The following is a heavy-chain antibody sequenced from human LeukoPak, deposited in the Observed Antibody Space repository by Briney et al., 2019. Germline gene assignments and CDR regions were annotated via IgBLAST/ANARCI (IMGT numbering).Heavy chain of an antibody. V-gene: IGHV3-48*01. CDR2: ISSSSSTI. D-gene: IGHD3-22*01. CDR3: ARRPIVVGGYYYYYYGMDV. CDR1: GFTFSSYS. Sequence: PGGSLRLSCAASGFTFSSYSMNWVRQAPGKGLEWVSYISSSSSTIYYADSVKGRFTISRDNAKNSLYLQMNSLRAEDTAVYYCARRPIVVGGYYYYYYGMDVWGQGTTVTVSS. J-gene: IGHJ6*02.